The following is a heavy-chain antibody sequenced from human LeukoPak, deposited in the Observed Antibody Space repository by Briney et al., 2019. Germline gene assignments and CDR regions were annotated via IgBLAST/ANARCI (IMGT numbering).Heavy chain of an antibody. CDR3: ARDLSGSYLITALDY. J-gene: IGHJ4*02. Sequence: GGSLRLSCAASGFTFSSYGMHWVRQAPGKGLEWVAVIWYDGSNKYYADPVKGRFTISRDNSKNTLYLQMNSLRAEDTAVYYCARDLSGSYLITALDYWGQGTLVTVSS. D-gene: IGHD1-26*01. V-gene: IGHV3-33*01. CDR2: IWYDGSNK. CDR1: GFTFSSYG.